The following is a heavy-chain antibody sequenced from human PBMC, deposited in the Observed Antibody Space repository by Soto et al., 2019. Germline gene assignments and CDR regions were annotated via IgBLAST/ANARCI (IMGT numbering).Heavy chain of an antibody. CDR3: ARVRIEYSSSSAFDY. Sequence: ASVKVSCKASGYTFTSYAMHWVRQAPGQRLEWMGWINAGNGNTKYSQKFQGRVTITRDTSASTAYMELSSLRSEDTAVCYCARVRIEYSSSSAFDYWGQGTLVTVSS. CDR2: INAGNGNT. CDR1: GYTFTSYA. J-gene: IGHJ4*02. V-gene: IGHV1-3*01. D-gene: IGHD6-6*01.